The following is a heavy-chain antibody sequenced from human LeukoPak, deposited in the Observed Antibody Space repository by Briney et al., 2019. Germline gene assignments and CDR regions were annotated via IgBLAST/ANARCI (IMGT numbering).Heavy chain of an antibody. CDR3: TRDLAAAAT. J-gene: IGHJ5*02. Sequence: GGSLRLSCAASGFTFRSYWMSWVRQAPGKGLEWVANIKQDGSKRYYVDSVKGRFTISRDNGKNSLYLQMNSLTAEDTAVYYCTRDLAAAATWGQGTLVTVSS. V-gene: IGHV3-7*03. D-gene: IGHD6-13*01. CDR1: GFTFRSYW. CDR2: IKQDGSKR.